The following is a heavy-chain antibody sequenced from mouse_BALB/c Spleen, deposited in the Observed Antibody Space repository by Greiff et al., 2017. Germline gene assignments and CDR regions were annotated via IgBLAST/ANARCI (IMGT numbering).Heavy chain of an antibody. J-gene: IGHJ3*01. CDR3: ASESAATRFAY. CDR2: INPSTGYT. D-gene: IGHD1-2*01. Sequence: QVQLQQSGAGLAKPGASVKMSCKASGYTFTSYWMHWVKQRPGQGLEWIGYINPSTGYTEYNQKFKDKATLTADKSSSTAYMQLSSLTSEDSAVYYCASESAATRFAYWGQGTLVTVSA. V-gene: IGHV1-7*01. CDR1: GYTFTSYW.